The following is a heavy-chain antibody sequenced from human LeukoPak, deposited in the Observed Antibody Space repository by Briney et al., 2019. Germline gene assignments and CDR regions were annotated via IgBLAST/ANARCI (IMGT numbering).Heavy chain of an antibody. V-gene: IGHV3-30*02. CDR1: GFTFSTCS. Sequence: GGSLRLSCAASGFTFSTCSMNWVRQAPGKGLEWVAFIPYDGSNKYYADSVKGRFTISRDNSKNILYLQMNSLRAEDTAVYYCGKRSSGYIDFWGQGTLVTVSS. D-gene: IGHD3-22*01. CDR2: IPYDGSNK. J-gene: IGHJ4*02. CDR3: GKRSSGYIDF.